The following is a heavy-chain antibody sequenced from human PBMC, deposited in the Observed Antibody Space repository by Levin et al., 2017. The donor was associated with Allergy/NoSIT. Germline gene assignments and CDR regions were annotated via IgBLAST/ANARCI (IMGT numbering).Heavy chain of an antibody. CDR3: AKDRGSSWAFDY. CDR2: ITYDGSNK. V-gene: IGHV3-30*18. J-gene: IGHJ4*02. D-gene: IGHD6-13*01. Sequence: PGGSLRLSCAASGFTFSISGMHWVRQAPGKGLEWVAVITYDGSNKYYVDSVKGRFTISRDNPKKTVYLHMNSLRAEDTAVYYCAKDRGSSWAFDYWGQGTLVTVSS. CDR1: GFTFSISG.